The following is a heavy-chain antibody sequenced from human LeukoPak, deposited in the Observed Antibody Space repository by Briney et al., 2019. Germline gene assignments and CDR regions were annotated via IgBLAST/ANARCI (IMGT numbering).Heavy chain of an antibody. CDR2: IYYSGST. V-gene: IGHV4-39*07. Sequence: SETLSLTCTVSGGSISSSSYYWGWIRQPPGKGLEWIGSIYYSGSTYYNPSLKSRVTISVDTSKNQFSLKLSSVTAADTAVYYCARDKAGDLRLTYFDYWGQGTLVTVSS. D-gene: IGHD7-27*01. CDR3: ARDKAGDLRLTYFDY. J-gene: IGHJ4*02. CDR1: GGSISSSSYY.